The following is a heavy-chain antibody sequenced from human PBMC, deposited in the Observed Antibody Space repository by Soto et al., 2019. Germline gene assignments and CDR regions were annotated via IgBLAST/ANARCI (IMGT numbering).Heavy chain of an antibody. J-gene: IGHJ4*02. Sequence: PSETLSLTCTVSGGSISSGDYYWSWIRQPPGKGLEWIGSIYYSGSTDYNPSLKSRVTISVDTSKNQFSLKLTSVTAADTAVHYCARSGGLQHIDYWGQGTLVTVSS. CDR1: GGSISSGDYY. CDR3: ARSGGLQHIDY. D-gene: IGHD4-4*01. CDR2: IYYSGST. V-gene: IGHV4-39*01.